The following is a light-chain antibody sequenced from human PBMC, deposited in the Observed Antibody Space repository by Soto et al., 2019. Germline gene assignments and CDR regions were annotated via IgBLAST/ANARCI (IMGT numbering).Light chain of an antibody. Sequence: IQITQSPSSLYASVGARVSIACRASQSIASFLNWYQQKPGKAPNILIYDASSLQSGPQSRFSGSGSGTDFTLTISRLKPEDFETYYRQQSYTTTTVGQGTKVDIK. CDR3: QQSYTTTT. CDR1: QSIASF. V-gene: IGKV1-39*01. J-gene: IGKJ1*01. CDR2: DAS.